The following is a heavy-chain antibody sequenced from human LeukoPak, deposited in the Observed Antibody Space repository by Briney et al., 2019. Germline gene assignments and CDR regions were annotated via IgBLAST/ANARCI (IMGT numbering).Heavy chain of an antibody. J-gene: IGHJ6*03. CDR2: IIPTFGTA. V-gene: IGHV1-69*05. CDR1: GGTFSSYA. CDR3: ARSSTHYYYMDV. Sequence: SVKVSGKASGGTFSSYAISWVRQAPGQGLEWMGGIIPTFGTANYAQKFQGRVTITTDESTSTAYMELSSLRSEDTAVYYCARSSTHYYYMDVWGKGTTVTVSS. D-gene: IGHD2-2*01.